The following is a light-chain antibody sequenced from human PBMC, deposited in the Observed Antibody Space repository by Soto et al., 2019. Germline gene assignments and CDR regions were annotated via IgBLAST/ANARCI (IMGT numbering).Light chain of an antibody. CDR1: SNDVGAYDY. CDR3: SSYRGSSTLT. V-gene: IGLV2-14*01. Sequence: QSALTQPTSVSGSPGQSITISCTGTSNDVGAYDYVSWYQQHPGKAPKLIIYEVTYRPSGVSNRFSGSQSGNTASLTISGLQAEDEADYYCSSYRGSSTLTFGRGTKLTVL. CDR2: EVT. J-gene: IGLJ2*01.